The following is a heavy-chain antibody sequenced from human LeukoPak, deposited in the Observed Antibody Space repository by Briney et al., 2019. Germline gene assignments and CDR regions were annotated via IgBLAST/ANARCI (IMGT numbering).Heavy chain of an antibody. CDR3: ARRFCSSAGCNRTFNWFDP. J-gene: IGHJ5*02. Sequence: SETLSLTCTVSGDSINDYYGTWIRQPPGKGLEWIGYIYYSGTTTYNPSLRSRVTISLDTSKNQFSLKLSSVTAADTAVYYCARRFCSSAGCNRTFNWFDPWGQGTLVTVSS. CDR2: IYYSGTT. D-gene: IGHD2-2*01. CDR1: GDSINDYY. V-gene: IGHV4-59*01.